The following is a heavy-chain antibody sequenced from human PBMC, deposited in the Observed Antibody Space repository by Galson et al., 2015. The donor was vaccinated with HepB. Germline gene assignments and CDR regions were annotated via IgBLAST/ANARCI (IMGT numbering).Heavy chain of an antibody. Sequence: SLRLSCAASGFTFSTFAMGWVRQAPGKGLEWVSTLHNDGVTTHIADSVRGRFTISRDNSKNTLFLQMNSLGVEDTALYYCAKFRVMDMGDYLIDDWGEGSLFTVSS. J-gene: IGHJ4*02. CDR2: LHNDGVTT. V-gene: IGHV3-23*05. CDR1: GFTFSTFA. CDR3: AKFRVMDMGDYLIDD. D-gene: IGHD4-17*01.